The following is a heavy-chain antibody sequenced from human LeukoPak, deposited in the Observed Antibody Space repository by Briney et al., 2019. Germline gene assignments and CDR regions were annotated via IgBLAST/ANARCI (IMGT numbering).Heavy chain of an antibody. J-gene: IGHJ4*02. CDR2: ISSSGSTI. D-gene: IGHD6-13*01. CDR3: ARDLRNRQQLVQLDY. V-gene: IGHV3-48*04. Sequence: GGSLRLSCAASGFTFSSYAMSWVRQAPGKGLEWVSYISSSGSTIYYADSVKGRFTISRDNAKNSLYLQMSSLRAEDTAVYYCARDLRNRQQLVQLDYWGQGTLVTVSS. CDR1: GFTFSSYA.